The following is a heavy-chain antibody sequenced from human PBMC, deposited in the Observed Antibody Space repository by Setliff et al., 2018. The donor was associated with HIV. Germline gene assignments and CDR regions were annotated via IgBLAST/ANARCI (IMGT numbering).Heavy chain of an antibody. CDR3: ARAPIYCGGDCYLFDY. Sequence: GASVKVSCKASGYTFFEYYMFWLRQAPGQGLEWMGWINPYNGATKSAHKFQGRVTVTRDTSITTTYMELTRLTSGDTAIYYCARAPIYCGGDCYLFDYWGQGTLVTVSS. CDR1: GYTFFEYY. D-gene: IGHD2-21*02. V-gene: IGHV1-2*02. CDR2: INPYNGAT. J-gene: IGHJ4*02.